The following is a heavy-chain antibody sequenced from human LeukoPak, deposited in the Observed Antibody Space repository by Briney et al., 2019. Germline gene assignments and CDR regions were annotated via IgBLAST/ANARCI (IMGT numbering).Heavy chain of an antibody. CDR1: GYTFTSYG. J-gene: IGHJ4*02. V-gene: IGHV1-18*01. D-gene: IGHD3-22*01. CDR3: ARDYGGYYDSSGYPPPGY. Sequence: VASVKVSCKASGYTFTSYGISWVRQAPGQGLEWMGWISAYNGNTNYAQKLQGRVTMTTDTSTSTAYMELRSLRSDDTAVYYCARDYGGYYDSSGYPPPGYWGQGTLVTASS. CDR2: ISAYNGNT.